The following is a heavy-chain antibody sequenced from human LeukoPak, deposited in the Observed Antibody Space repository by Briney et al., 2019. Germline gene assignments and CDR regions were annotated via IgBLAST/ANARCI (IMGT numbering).Heavy chain of an antibody. D-gene: IGHD5-18*01. CDR2: IWFDGSNK. J-gene: IGHJ4*02. Sequence: PGGSLRLSCAASGFTFRSYGIHWVRQAPGKGLEWVAVIWFDGSNKYYADSVKGRFTISRDNSKNTLYLQMNSLGAEDTAVYYCARESEYSYGSFDYWGQGTLVTVSS. CDR3: ARESEYSYGSFDY. CDR1: GFTFRSYG. V-gene: IGHV3-33*01.